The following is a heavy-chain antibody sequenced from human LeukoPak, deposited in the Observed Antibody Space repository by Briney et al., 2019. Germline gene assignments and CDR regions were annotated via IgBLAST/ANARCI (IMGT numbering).Heavy chain of an antibody. V-gene: IGHV4-34*01. J-gene: IGHJ6*03. CDR2: INHSGST. Sequence: PSETLSLTCAVYGGSFSGYYWSWIRQPPGKGLEWVGEINHSGSTNYNPSLKSRATISVDTSKNQFSLKLSSVTAADTAVYYCAREQLYYYYYYMDVWGKGTTVTVSS. CDR3: AREQLYYYYYYMDV. CDR1: GGSFSGYY. D-gene: IGHD6-6*01.